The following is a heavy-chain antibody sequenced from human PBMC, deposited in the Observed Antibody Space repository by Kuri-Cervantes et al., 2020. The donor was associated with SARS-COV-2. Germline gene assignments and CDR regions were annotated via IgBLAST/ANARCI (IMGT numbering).Heavy chain of an antibody. J-gene: IGHJ4*02. V-gene: IGHV3-11*04. D-gene: IGHD2-15*01. CDR1: GFTFSDYY. CDR2: ISSSCSTI. CDR3: ASERAGPRGGFDS. Sequence: SLKISCAASGFTFSDYYMSWTRQAPGKGLEWVSYISSSCSTIYYADSVKGRFAISRDNAKNLLYLQINSLRADDTAVYYCASERAGPRGGFDSWGPGTLVTVSS.